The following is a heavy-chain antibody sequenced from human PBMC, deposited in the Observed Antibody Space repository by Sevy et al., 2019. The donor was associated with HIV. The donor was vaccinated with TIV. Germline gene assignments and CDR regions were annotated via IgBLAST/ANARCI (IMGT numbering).Heavy chain of an antibody. CDR1: GFTFSNYW. CDR2: INQDGSEK. Sequence: GGSLRLSCAASGFTFSNYWMSWVRQAPGKGLECVANINQDGSEKYYLDSLKGRFIVSRDNAKNSLYLQMNSLRAEDSAVYYCPRDQITGCKPDYFDSWGQGTLVTVSS. CDR3: PRDQITGCKPDYFDS. D-gene: IGHD1-20*01. J-gene: IGHJ4*02. V-gene: IGHV3-7*01.